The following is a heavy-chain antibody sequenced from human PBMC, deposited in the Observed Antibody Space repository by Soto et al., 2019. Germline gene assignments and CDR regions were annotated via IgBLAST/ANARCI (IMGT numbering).Heavy chain of an antibody. CDR2: ISYDGSNK. D-gene: IGHD6-6*01. J-gene: IGHJ6*02. CDR3: AKDGSFSIADYGMDV. CDR1: GFTFSSYG. Sequence: PGGSLRLSCAASGFTFSSYGMHWVRQAPGKGLEWVAVISYDGSNKYYADSVKGRFTISRDNSKNTLYLQMNSLRAEDTVVYYCAKDGSFSIADYGMDVWGQGTTVTVSS. V-gene: IGHV3-30*18.